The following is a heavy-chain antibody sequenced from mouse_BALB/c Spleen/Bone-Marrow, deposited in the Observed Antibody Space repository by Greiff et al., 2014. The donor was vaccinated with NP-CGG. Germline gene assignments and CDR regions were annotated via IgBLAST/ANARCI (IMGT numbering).Heavy chain of an antibody. J-gene: IGHJ4*01. V-gene: IGHV2-2*01. D-gene: IGHD1-1*01. CDR1: GFSLTTYG. CDR2: IWSGGNT. Sequence: VKVEESGPGLVQPSQSLSITCTVSGFSLTTYGVHWVRQSPGKGLEWLGAIWSGGNTDYNAAFISRLSISKDNSKSQVFFEMNSLQAYDTAIYYCARKLRFYAMDYWGQGTSVTVSS. CDR3: ARKLRFYAMDY.